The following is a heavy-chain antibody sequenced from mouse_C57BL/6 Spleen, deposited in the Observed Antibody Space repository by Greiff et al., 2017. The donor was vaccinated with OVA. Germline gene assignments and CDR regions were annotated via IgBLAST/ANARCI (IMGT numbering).Heavy chain of an antibody. CDR1: GYTFTDYN. D-gene: IGHD2-3*01. V-gene: IGHV1-22*01. CDR2: INPNNGGT. Sequence: EVQLQQSGPELVKPGASVKMSCKASGYTFTDYNMHWVKQSHGKSLEWIGYINPNNGGTSYNQKFKGKATLTVNKSSSTAYMELRSLTSEDSAVYYCAREGIYDGYYVLFAYWGQGTLVTVSA. J-gene: IGHJ3*01. CDR3: AREGIYDGYYVLFAY.